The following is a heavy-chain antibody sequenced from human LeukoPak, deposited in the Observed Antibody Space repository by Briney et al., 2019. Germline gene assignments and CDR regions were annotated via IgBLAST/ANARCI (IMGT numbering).Heavy chain of an antibody. CDR3: VRGKAAAGTVMQY. CDR1: GFTHSSYY. Sequence: GGSLRLSCVTSGFTHSSYYMHWVRQAPGKGLAWVSRINSDGRSTIYADSVQGRFTISRDNAKSTLYLQMNSLRAEDTGVYYCVRGKAAAGTVMQYWGQGTLVTVSS. CDR2: INSDGRST. D-gene: IGHD6-13*01. V-gene: IGHV3-74*01. J-gene: IGHJ1*01.